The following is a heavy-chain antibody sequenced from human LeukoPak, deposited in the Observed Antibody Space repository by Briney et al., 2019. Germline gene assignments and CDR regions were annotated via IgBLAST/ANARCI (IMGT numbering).Heavy chain of an antibody. J-gene: IGHJ4*02. V-gene: IGHV3-23*01. CDR1: GFTFSSYA. CDR3: AKDRSLDGGNSNGYFDS. CDR2: ISGSAGST. Sequence: PGGSLRLSRAASGFTFSSYAMNWVRQAPGKGLEWVSIISGSAGSTYYADSVKGRFTISRDNSKNTLFLQMNSLRAEDTAVYYCAKDRSLDGGNSNGYFDSWGQGTLVTVSS. D-gene: IGHD4-23*01.